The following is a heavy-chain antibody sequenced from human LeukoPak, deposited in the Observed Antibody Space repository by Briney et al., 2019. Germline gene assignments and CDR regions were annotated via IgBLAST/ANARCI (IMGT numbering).Heavy chain of an antibody. V-gene: IGHV1-18*01. CDR1: GGTFSSYA. J-gene: IGHJ4*02. D-gene: IGHD6-19*01. CDR2: ISTYNSNT. Sequence: ASVKVSCKASGGTFSSYAINWVRQAPGQGLEWMGWISTYNSNTNYAQKFQGRVTMTTDTSTSTAYMELRSLRSDDTAVYYCARMMSIPVAGHRPLFDYWGQGTLVSVSS. CDR3: ARMMSIPVAGHRPLFDY.